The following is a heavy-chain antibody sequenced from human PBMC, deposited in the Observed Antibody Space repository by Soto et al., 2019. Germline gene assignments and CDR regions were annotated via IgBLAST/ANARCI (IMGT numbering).Heavy chain of an antibody. CDR1: GFTFSGSA. J-gene: IGHJ3*02. V-gene: IGHV3-73*01. CDR2: IRSKANSYAT. D-gene: IGHD2-2*01. CDR3: TRRPYCSSTSCYAFDI. Sequence: GGSLRLSCAASGFTFSGSAMHWVRQASGKGLEWVGRIRSKANSYATAYAASVKGRFTISRDDSKNTAYLQMNSLKTEDTAVYYCTRRPYCSSTSCYAFDIWGQGTMVTVSS.